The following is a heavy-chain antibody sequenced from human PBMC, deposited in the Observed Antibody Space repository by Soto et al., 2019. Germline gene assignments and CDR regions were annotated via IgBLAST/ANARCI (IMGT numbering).Heavy chain of an antibody. CDR1: GFTFSSYA. Sequence: EVQLLESGGGLVQPGGSLRLSCAASGFTFSSYAMSWVRQAPGKGLEWVSAISGSGGSTYYVDSVKGRFTISIDNIKNMLYMQMNSVRAEDKAVYYCAKGGTGVLVSVYWGQGTLVTVSS. J-gene: IGHJ4*02. V-gene: IGHV3-23*01. CDR2: ISGSGGST. CDR3: AKGGTGVLVSVY. D-gene: IGHD7-27*01.